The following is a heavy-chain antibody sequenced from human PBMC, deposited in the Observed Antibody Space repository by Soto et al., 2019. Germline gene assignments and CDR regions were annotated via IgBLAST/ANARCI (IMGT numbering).Heavy chain of an antibody. V-gene: IGHV1-2*04. J-gene: IGHJ3*02. D-gene: IGHD2-15*01. Sequence: ASVKVSCKASGYTFTGYCMHWVRQAPGQGLEWMGWINPNSGGTNYAQKFQGWVTMTRDTSISTAYMELSRLRSDDTAVYYCARDQGYCSGGSCYNDAFDIWGQGTMVTVSS. CDR3: ARDQGYCSGGSCYNDAFDI. CDR1: GYTFTGYC. CDR2: INPNSGGT.